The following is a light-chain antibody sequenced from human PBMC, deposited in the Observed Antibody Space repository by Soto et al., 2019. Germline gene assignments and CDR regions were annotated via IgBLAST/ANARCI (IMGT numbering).Light chain of an antibody. CDR1: QSVAATY. CDR2: GAS. CDR3: QQYSNSPLT. J-gene: IGKJ1*01. V-gene: IGKV3-20*01. Sequence: EIVLTQSPGTLSLSPGERATLSCRASQSVAATYLAWYQQRPGQAPRLLIYGASSRATGIPDRFSGSGSGTDFTLTISRLEPEDLAVYYCQQYSNSPLTFGQGTKVEIK.